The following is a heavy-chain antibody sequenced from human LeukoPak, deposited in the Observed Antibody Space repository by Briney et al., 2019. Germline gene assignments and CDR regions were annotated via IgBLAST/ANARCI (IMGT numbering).Heavy chain of an antibody. V-gene: IGHV1-8*03. D-gene: IGHD2-15*01. J-gene: IGHJ6*03. CDR1: GYTFTSYD. CDR3: ARVVVATTSGYYYYYYYMDV. Sequence: ASVKVSCKASGYTFTSYDINWVRQATGQGLEWMGWMNPNSGNTGYAQKFQGRVTITRNTSISTAYMELSSLRSEDTAVYYCARVVVATTSGYYYYYYYMDVWGKGTTVTVSS. CDR2: MNPNSGNT.